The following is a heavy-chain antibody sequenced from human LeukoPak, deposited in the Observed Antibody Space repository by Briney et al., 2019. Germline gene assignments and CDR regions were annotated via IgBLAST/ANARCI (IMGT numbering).Heavy chain of an antibody. CDR3: ARGVSGVVTAIPFDY. J-gene: IGHJ4*02. CDR2: IIPIFGTA. Sequence: SVKVSCKASGGTYSSYAISWVRQAPGQGLEWMGGIIPIFGTANYAQKFQGRVTITADESTSTAYMELSSLRSEDTAVYYCARGVSGVVTAIPFDYWGQGTLVTVSS. CDR1: GGTYSSYA. V-gene: IGHV1-69*13. D-gene: IGHD2-21*02.